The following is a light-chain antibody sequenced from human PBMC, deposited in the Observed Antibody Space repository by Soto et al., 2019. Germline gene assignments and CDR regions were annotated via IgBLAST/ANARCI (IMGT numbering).Light chain of an antibody. CDR2: DAS. CDR1: QSVGTY. J-gene: IGKJ5*01. Sequence: DIVLTQSPATLSLSPGERATLSCRASQSVGTYLVWYQQKPGQAPRLLIYDASNRATGIPARFSGSGSGTDFTRNISSLEPEDFAFYYCQQRSNWVTFGQGTRLEIK. CDR3: QQRSNWVT. V-gene: IGKV3-11*01.